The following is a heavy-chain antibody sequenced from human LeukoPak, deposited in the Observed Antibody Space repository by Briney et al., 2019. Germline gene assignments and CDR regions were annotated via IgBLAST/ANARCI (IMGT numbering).Heavy chain of an antibody. J-gene: IGHJ4*02. CDR1: GYTFTSYD. Sequence: ASVKVSCMASGYTFTSYDINWVRQATGQGLEWMGWMNPKSGNTVYAQKFQGRVTMTRNTSISTAYMELSSLRSEDTAVYYCARGQVIVDTVDYWGQGTLVTVSS. D-gene: IGHD5-12*01. CDR3: ARGQVIVDTVDY. CDR2: MNPKSGNT. V-gene: IGHV1-8*01.